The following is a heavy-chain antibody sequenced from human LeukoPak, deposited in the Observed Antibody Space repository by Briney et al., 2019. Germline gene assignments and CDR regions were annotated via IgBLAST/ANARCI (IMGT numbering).Heavy chain of an antibody. V-gene: IGHV3-74*01. CDR2: INSDGGIT. CDR1: GFTFSTYW. Sequence: GGSLRLSCAASGFTFSTYWMHWVRQAPGKGLEWVSRINSDGGITIYADSVKGRFSFSRDNAKNTLYLQMNSLRAEDTAVYYCASPYGGGRGFDYWGQGTLVTVSS. D-gene: IGHD3-10*01. J-gene: IGHJ4*02. CDR3: ASPYGGGRGFDY.